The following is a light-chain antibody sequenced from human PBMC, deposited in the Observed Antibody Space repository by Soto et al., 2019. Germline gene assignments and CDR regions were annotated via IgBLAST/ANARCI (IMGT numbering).Light chain of an antibody. CDR2: LAS. V-gene: IGKV4-1*01. J-gene: IGKJ2*01. Sequence: DIVMTQSPDSLAVSLGERATINCKSSQSDLYSSTTKNDVASYQQKPGQPPKLLIYLASTRESAVPDRFSGSGSGTHFTLAICSLPAEEVAVYYGQQYYSTPDTFGQGTKLAIK. CDR1: QSDLYSSTTKND. CDR3: QQYYSTPDT.